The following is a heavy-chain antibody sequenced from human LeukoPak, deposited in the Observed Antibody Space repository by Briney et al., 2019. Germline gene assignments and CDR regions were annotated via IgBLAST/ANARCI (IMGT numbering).Heavy chain of an antibody. CDR3: ARVSPSDIVVVVALDY. D-gene: IGHD2-15*01. Sequence: GGSLRLSCAASGFTFSSYSMNWVRQAPGKGLEWVSSISSSSSYIYYADSVKGRFTISRDNAKNSLYLQMNSLRTEDTAVYYCARVSPSDIVVVVALDYWGQGTLVTVSS. V-gene: IGHV3-21*01. CDR2: ISSSSSYI. CDR1: GFTFSSYS. J-gene: IGHJ4*02.